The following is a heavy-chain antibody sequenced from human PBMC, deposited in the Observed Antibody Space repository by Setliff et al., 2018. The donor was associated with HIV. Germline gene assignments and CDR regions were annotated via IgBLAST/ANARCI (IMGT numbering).Heavy chain of an antibody. D-gene: IGHD6-13*01. V-gene: IGHV4-39*07. J-gene: IGHJ4*02. CDR1: GGSISSSSYY. Sequence: PSETLSLTCTVSGGSISSSSYYWGWIRQPPGKGLEWIGSIYYSGSTYYNPSLKSRVTISVDTSKNQFSLKLSSVTAADTAVYYGAREGGVAAAAVVWGQGTLVTVSS. CDR3: AREGGVAAAAVV. CDR2: IYYSGST.